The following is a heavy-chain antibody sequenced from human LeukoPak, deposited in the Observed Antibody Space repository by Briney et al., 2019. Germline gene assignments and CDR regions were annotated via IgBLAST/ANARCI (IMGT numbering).Heavy chain of an antibody. V-gene: IGHV1-69*05. CDR2: IIPIFGTA. CDR3: ARTVGGYRPY. Sequence: SVKVSCKASGDTFSSYAINWVRQAPEQGLEWMGRIIPIFGTANFAQKFQGRFTITTDQSTSTAYMELSSLRSDDTAVYYCARTVGGYRPYWGQGTLVTVSS. J-gene: IGHJ4*02. CDR1: GDTFSSYA. D-gene: IGHD1-26*01.